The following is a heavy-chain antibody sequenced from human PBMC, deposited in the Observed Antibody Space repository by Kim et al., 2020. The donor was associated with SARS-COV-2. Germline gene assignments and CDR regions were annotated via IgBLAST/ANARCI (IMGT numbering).Heavy chain of an antibody. CDR1: GFTVSSNY. CDR2: IYSDGST. Sequence: GGSLRLSCAASGFTVSSNYMSWVRQAPGTGLEWVSVIYSDGSTYYADSVKGRCTISRDNSKTTLYLQMNSLRAEATAVYYCARGRVQWLVLYGMDVWGQGTTVTVSS. J-gene: IGHJ6*02. CDR3: ARGRVQWLVLYGMDV. D-gene: IGHD6-19*01. V-gene: IGHV3-66*01.